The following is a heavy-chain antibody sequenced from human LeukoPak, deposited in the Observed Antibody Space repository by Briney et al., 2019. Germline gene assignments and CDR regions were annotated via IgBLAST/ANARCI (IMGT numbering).Heavy chain of an antibody. J-gene: IGHJ3*02. CDR3: AKSADYYGSGSYEFDAFDI. V-gene: IGHV3-21*01. CDR2: ISSSSSYI. CDR1: GFTFSSYN. Sequence: GGSLRLSCAASGFTFSSYNMNWVRQAPGKGLEWVSSISSSSSYIYYGDSVKGRFTISRDNSKNTLYLQMNSLRAEDTAVYYCAKSADYYGSGSYEFDAFDIWGQGTMVTVSS. D-gene: IGHD3-10*01.